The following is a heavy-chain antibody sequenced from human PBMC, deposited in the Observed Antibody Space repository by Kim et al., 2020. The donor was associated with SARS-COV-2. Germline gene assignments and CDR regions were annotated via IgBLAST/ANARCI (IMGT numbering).Heavy chain of an antibody. J-gene: IGHJ4*02. V-gene: IGHV4-59*01. CDR1: GGSISSYY. CDR2: IHYSGNT. CDR3: ARGTTSWTEGFFDY. D-gene: IGHD2-2*01. Sequence: SETLSLTCTVSGGSISSYYWTWIRQPPGKGLEWIGYIHYSGNTNYNPSLKSRVTISVDTSKNQFSLKLNSVTAADTAVYYCARGTTSWTEGFFDYWGQGT.